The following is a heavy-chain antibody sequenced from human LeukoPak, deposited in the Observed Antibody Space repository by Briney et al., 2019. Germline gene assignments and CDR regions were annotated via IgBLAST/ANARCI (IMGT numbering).Heavy chain of an antibody. D-gene: IGHD2-15*01. V-gene: IGHV1-8*01. J-gene: IGHJ6*02. CDR2: MNPNSGNT. CDR1: GYTFTSYD. CDR3: ARTGCSGGSCYYYYGMDV. Sequence: ASVKVSCKASGYTFTSYDMNWVRQATGQGLEWMGWMNPNSGNTGYAQKFQGRVTMTWNTSISTAYMDLSSLRSEDTAVYYCARTGCSGGSCYYYYGMDVWGQGTTVTVSS.